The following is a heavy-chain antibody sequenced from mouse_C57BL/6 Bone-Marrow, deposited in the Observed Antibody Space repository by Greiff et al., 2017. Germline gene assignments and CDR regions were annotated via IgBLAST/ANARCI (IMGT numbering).Heavy chain of an antibody. CDR1: GYTFTDYY. Sequence: QVQLQQSGPELVKPGASVKISCKASGYTFTDYYINWVKQRPGQGLEWIGWIYPRDGSTKYNEKFKGKATLTVDTSSSTAYMELHSLTSEDSAVYFCAWYCDVWGTGTTVTVSS. CDR2: IYPRDGST. J-gene: IGHJ1*03. CDR3: AWYCDV. V-gene: IGHV1-85*01.